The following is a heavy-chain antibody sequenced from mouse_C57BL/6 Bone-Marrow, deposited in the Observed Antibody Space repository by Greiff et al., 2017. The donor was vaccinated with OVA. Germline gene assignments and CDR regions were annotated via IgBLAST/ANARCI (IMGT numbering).Heavy chain of an antibody. J-gene: IGHJ3*01. CDR1: GYTFTSYW. CDR2: IHPNSGST. Sequence: QVQLQQPGAELVKPGASVKLSCKASGYTFTSYWMHWVKQRPGQGLEWIGMIHPNSGSTNYNEKFKSKATLTVDKSSSTAYMQLSSLTSEDSAVYFCARSITVVAWSAYWGQGTLVTVSA. V-gene: IGHV1-64*01. D-gene: IGHD1-1*01. CDR3: ARSITVVAWSAY.